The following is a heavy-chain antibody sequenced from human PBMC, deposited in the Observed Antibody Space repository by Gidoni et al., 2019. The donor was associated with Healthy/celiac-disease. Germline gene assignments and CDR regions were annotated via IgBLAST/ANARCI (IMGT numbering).Heavy chain of an antibody. CDR3: APTGGVSFFDY. CDR1: GFTFSSYS. D-gene: IGHD2-8*02. Sequence: EVQLVESRGGLVQPGGSLSLYCAASGFTFSSYSMNWVRQAPGKGLEWVSYISSSSSTIYYADSVKGRFTISRDNAKNSLYLQMNSLRAEDTAVYYCAPTGGVSFFDYWGQGTLVTVSS. J-gene: IGHJ4*02. V-gene: IGHV3-48*01. CDR2: ISSSSSTI.